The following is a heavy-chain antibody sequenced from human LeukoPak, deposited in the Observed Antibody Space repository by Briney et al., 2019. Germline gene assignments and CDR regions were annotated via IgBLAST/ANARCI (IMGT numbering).Heavy chain of an antibody. V-gene: IGHV3-11*04. CDR1: GFSISDYY. Sequence: PGGPLRLSCAASGFSISDYYMSWIRQAPGKGLEWLSYIRSGGTTIYYADSVKGRFTISRDSAGNSLYLQMNSLRAEDTAVYYCAREFTMVRELDLFDPWGQGTLVTVSS. CDR3: AREFTMVRELDLFDP. D-gene: IGHD3-10*01. CDR2: IRSGGTTI. J-gene: IGHJ5*02.